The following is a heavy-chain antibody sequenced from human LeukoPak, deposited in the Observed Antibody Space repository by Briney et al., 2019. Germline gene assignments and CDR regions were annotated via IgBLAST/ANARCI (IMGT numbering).Heavy chain of an antibody. J-gene: IGHJ4*02. CDR2: MGYEGIHK. V-gene: IGHV3-30*02. D-gene: IGHD4-23*01. CDR1: GLTFNNFG. Sequence: GGSLRLSCAASGLTFNNFGMHWVRQAPGKGLEWVAFMGYEGIHKYYADSVKGRFTISKDNSKATLYLQMNSLRPEDTAVYYCARDLHGGYSSDYWGQGTLVTVSS. CDR3: ARDLHGGYSSDY.